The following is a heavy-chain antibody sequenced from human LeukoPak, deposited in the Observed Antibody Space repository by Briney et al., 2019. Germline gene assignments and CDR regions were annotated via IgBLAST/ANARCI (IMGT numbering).Heavy chain of an antibody. Sequence: PSETLSLTCTVSGDSISSGDYYWSWIRQPPGKGLEWIGYIYYRVTSDYNPSLKSRVTMSVDMSTRQISLKLSSVTAADTAVYYCARAVGGDGSGSLWGPGTLVTVSS. CDR2: IYYRVTS. V-gene: IGHV4-61*08. J-gene: IGHJ4*02. CDR1: GDSISSGDYY. D-gene: IGHD3-10*01. CDR3: ARAVGGDGSGSL.